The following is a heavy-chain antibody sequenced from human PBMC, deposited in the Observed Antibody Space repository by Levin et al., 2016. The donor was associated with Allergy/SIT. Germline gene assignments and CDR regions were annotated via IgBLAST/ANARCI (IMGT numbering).Heavy chain of an antibody. J-gene: IGHJ5*02. D-gene: IGHD1-7*01. CDR1: GGTFSSYT. CDR3: ARHSGPGTTGWFDP. V-gene: IGHV1-69*02. CDR2: IIPILGIA. Sequence: SVKVSCKASGGTFSSYTISWVRQAPGQGLEWMGRIIPILGIANYAQKFQGRVTITADESTSTAYMELSSLRSEDTAVYYCARHSGPGTTGWFDPWGQGTLVTVSS.